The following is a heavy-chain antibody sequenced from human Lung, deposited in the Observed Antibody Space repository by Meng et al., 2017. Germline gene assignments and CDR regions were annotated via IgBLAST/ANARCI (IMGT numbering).Heavy chain of an antibody. CDR1: GGSSSSGGYY. CDR3: AREPYYYGSGSYSSYWYFDL. V-gene: IGHV4-31*03. J-gene: IGHJ2*01. Sequence: QVYPQEAGPGLLKPSQTLFLTCTVSGGSSSSGGYYWSWIRQHPGKGLEWIGYIYYSGSTYYNPSLKSRVTISVDTSKNQFSLKLSSVTAADSAVYYCAREPYYYGSGSYSSYWYFDLWGRGTLVTVSS. D-gene: IGHD3-10*01. CDR2: IYYSGST.